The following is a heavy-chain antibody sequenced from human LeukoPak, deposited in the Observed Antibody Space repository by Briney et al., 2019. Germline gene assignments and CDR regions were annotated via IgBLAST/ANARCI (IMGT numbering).Heavy chain of an antibody. CDR3: ARVGGYYYFDY. CDR1: GFTFNSYW. Sequence: GGSLRLSCAASGFTFNSYWMNWVRQAPGKGLVWVSRINSDGSSTSYADSVKGRFTISRDNAKNTLYLQMNSLRAEDTAVYYCARVGGYYYFDYWGQGTLVTVSS. J-gene: IGHJ4*02. CDR2: INSDGSST. V-gene: IGHV3-74*01. D-gene: IGHD2-15*01.